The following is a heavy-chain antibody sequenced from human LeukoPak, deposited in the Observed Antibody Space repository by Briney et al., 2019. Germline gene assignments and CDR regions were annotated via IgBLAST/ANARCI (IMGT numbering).Heavy chain of an antibody. D-gene: IGHD6-13*01. CDR1: GFSFSTYW. CDR3: ARDPESSSFDL. V-gene: IGHV3-7*01. J-gene: IGHJ4*02. Sequence: GGSLRLSCAASGFSFSTYWMSWVRQTPEKGLEFVANIDQGGSVRNYMDSLKGRCTISRDNAKKSLYLEINSLRADDTAVYNCARDPESSSFDLWGRGALVTVSS. CDR2: IDQGGSVR.